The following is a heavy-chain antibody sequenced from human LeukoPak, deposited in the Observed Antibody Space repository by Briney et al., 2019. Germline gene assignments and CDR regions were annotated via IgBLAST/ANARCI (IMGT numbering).Heavy chain of an antibody. V-gene: IGHV3-23*01. CDR1: GFTFSSYG. D-gene: IGHD2-21*02. Sequence: GGSLRLSCAASGFTFSSYGMHWVRQAPGKGLEWVSAISGSGGTTFYADSVKGRFTMSRDNSKNTLYLQMNSLRAEDTAVYYCASTYCGGDCYPIWGQGTLVTVSS. CDR2: ISGSGGTT. CDR3: ASTYCGGDCYPI. J-gene: IGHJ4*02.